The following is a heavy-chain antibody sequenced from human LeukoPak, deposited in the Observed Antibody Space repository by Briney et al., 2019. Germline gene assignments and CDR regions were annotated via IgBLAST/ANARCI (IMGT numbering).Heavy chain of an antibody. CDR2: INPNSGGT. V-gene: IGHV1-2*02. J-gene: IGHJ6*03. CDR3: ARSSPPTYYHFYYYMDV. Sequence: ASVKVSCKASGYTFTGYYMHWVRQAPGQGLEWMGWINPNSGGTNYAQKFQGRVIMTTDTSISTAYMELSSLRSDDTAVYYCARSSPPTYYHFYYYMDVWGKGSTVTVSS. CDR1: GYTFTGYY. D-gene: IGHD6-13*01.